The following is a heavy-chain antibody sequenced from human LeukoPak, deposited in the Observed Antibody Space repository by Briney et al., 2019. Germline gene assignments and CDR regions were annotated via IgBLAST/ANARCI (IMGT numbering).Heavy chain of an antibody. V-gene: IGHV4-39*01. CDR2: IYYSGST. D-gene: IGHD3-3*01. J-gene: IGHJ4*02. Sequence: PAETLSLTCTVSGGSISSSSYYWGWIRQPPGKWLEWIGSIYYSGSTYYHPSLKSRVTISVDTSKNQFSLKLSSVTAADTAVYYCARRVNGQLRFLEWLPDYWGQGTLVTVSS. CDR3: ARRVNGQLRFLEWLPDY. CDR1: GGSISSSSYY.